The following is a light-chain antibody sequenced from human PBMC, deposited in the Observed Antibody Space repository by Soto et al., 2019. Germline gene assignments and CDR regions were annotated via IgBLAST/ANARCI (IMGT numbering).Light chain of an antibody. V-gene: IGKV3-15*01. CDR1: QSVSSN. CDR3: QQYGSSIT. CDR2: GTS. Sequence: EIVMTQSPATLSASPGERATLSCRASQSVSSNLAWYQQKPGQAHSLLIYGTSTKATGIPARFSGSGSGTEFTLTISILQSEDFAVYYCQQYGSSITFGQGTRLEIK. J-gene: IGKJ5*01.